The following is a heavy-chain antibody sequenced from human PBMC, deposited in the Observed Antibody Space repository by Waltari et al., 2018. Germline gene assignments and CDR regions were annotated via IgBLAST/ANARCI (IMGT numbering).Heavy chain of an antibody. V-gene: IGHV3-43D*04. Sequence: EVQLVESVGVVVKPGGSLSGSCGYSVFPCRASAMRWVRPAPGKGLEWVSLISWDGNSSYADSVKRRFPLSRDNSKNSLYLQMYSLRAEDSALYPCAKDDASGGGGFDYWGQGTLVTVSS. D-gene: IGHD6-19*01. J-gene: IGHJ4*02. CDR1: VFPCRASA. CDR3: AKDDASGGGGFDY. CDR2: ISWDGNS.